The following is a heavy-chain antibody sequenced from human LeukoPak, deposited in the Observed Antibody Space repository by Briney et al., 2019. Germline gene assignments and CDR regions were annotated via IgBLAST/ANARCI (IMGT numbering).Heavy chain of an antibody. D-gene: IGHD6-6*01. CDR3: ASAYSSSSYYFDY. CDR1: GFTFSSYS. CDR2: IGSSSSYI. V-gene: IGHV3-21*01. J-gene: IGHJ4*02. Sequence: GGSLRLSCAASGFTFSSYSMNWVRQAPGKGLEWVSSIGSSSSYIYYADSVKGRFTISRDNAKNSLYLQMNSLRAEDTAVYYCASAYSSSSYYFDYWGQGTLVTVSS.